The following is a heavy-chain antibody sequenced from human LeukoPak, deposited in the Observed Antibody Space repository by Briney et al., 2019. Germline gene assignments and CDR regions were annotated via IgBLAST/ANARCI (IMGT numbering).Heavy chain of an antibody. CDR2: IKQGGSEK. D-gene: IGHD3-16*01. CDR1: GFPFSSYW. Sequence: PGGSLRLSCAASGFPFSSYWMSWVRQAPGKGLEWVANIKQGGSEKYYVDSVKGRFTISRDNAKNSLYLQMNSLRAEDTAVYYCARALLGPGLDWGQGTLVTVSS. CDR3: ARALLGPGLD. J-gene: IGHJ4*02. V-gene: IGHV3-7*01.